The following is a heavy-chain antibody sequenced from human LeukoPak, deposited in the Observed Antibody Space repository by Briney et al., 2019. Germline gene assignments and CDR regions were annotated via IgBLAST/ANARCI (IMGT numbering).Heavy chain of an antibody. D-gene: IGHD5-12*01. Sequence: PGGSLRLSCTASGFTFDNYAMSWFRQAPGKGLEWVGFIRSKIYGGITEYAASVKGRFTISRDDSKSIAYLQMNSLKSEDTAVYYCVRYSGPDYWGQGTLVTVSS. CDR3: VRYSGPDY. J-gene: IGHJ4*02. V-gene: IGHV3-49*03. CDR2: IRSKIYGGIT. CDR1: GFTFDNYA.